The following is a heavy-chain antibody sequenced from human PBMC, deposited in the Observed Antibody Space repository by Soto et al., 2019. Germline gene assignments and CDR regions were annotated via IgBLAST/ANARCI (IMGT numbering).Heavy chain of an antibody. CDR3: ARGGDGSGWGAFNL. V-gene: IGHV5-51*01. CDR2: IYPGDSDT. Sequence: GAPLKISCKGSGYSFTNYWIAGVRQMPGKGLEWMGIIYPGDSDTRYSPSFQGQVTISADKSISTAYLQWSSLKASDTAFYYCARGGDGSGWGAFNLWGQGTRGTVS. CDR1: GYSFTNYW. D-gene: IGHD6-19*01. J-gene: IGHJ3*01.